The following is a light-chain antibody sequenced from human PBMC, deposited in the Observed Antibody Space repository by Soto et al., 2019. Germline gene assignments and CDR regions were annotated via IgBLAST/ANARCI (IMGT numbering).Light chain of an antibody. CDR3: APWADSLSAGYV. CDR2: RNN. Sequence: QSVLTQPPSASGTPGQRVTISCSGSSSNIGSNYVYWYQQLPGTAPKLLIYRNNQRPSGVPDRFSGSKSGTSASLAISGLRSEDEADYYCAPWADSLSAGYVFATGTKVTVL. J-gene: IGLJ1*01. V-gene: IGLV1-47*01. CDR1: SSNIGSNY.